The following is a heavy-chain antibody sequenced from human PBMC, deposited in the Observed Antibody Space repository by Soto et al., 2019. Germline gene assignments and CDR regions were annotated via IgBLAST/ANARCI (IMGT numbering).Heavy chain of an antibody. V-gene: IGHV4-59*02. J-gene: IGHJ4*02. D-gene: IGHD2-8*01. CDR2: MYHGGRT. CDR3: ARDPGYCTNGVCPIFDF. CDR1: GDSVTNYF. Sequence: SETLSLTCTVSGDSVTNYFWIWMRQPPGKGLEWIGHMYHGGRTNYSPSLKSRVTMSIDSSKNQFSLNLSSVTAADTAVYFCARDPGYCTNGVCPIFDFWGQGVLVTVSS.